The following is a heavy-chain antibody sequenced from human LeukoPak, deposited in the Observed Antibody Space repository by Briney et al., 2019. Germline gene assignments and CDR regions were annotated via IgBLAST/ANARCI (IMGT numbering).Heavy chain of an antibody. CDR2: IKSKTDGGTT. Sequence: PGGSLRLSCAASGFTFSNAWMSWVRQAPGKGLEWVGRIKSKTDGGTTDYAAPVKGRFTISRDDSKNTLYLQMNSLKTEDTAVYYCTTDLGGDDSSGWDAFDIWGQGTMVTVSS. J-gene: IGHJ3*02. V-gene: IGHV3-15*01. D-gene: IGHD3-22*01. CDR3: TTDLGGDDSSGWDAFDI. CDR1: GFTFSNAW.